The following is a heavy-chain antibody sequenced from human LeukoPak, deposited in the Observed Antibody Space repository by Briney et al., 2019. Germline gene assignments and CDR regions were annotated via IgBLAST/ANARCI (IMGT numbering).Heavy chain of an antibody. V-gene: IGHV3-66*02. D-gene: IGHD4-17*01. CDR2: IYSGGST. CDR1: GFTVSSNY. J-gene: IGHJ4*02. Sequence: PGGFLRLSCAASGFTVSSNYMSWVRQAPGKGLEWVSVIYSGGSTYYADSVKGRLTISRDNSKNTLYLQMNSLRAEDTAVYYCARGPLDYGDYTFDYWGQGTLVTVSS. CDR3: ARGPLDYGDYTFDY.